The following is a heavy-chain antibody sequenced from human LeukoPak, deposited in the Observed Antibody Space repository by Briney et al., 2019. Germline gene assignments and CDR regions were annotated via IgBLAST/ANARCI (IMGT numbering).Heavy chain of an antibody. CDR3: ARLTQLARGRY. J-gene: IGHJ4*02. D-gene: IGHD6-6*01. Sequence: GGSLRLSCAASGFTFSSYSMNWVRQAPGKGLEWVSYISSSSSAIYYADSVKGRFTISRDNAKNSLYLQMNSLRAEDTAVYYCARLTQLARGRYWGQGTLVTVSS. CDR1: GFTFSSYS. CDR2: ISSSSSAI. V-gene: IGHV3-48*01.